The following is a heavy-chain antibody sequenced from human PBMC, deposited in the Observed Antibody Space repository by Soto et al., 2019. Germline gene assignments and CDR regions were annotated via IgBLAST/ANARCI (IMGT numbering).Heavy chain of an antibody. CDR2: IYVTGAV. J-gene: IGHJ5*02. CDR1: GAALNSGNYY. V-gene: IGHV4-31*03. Sequence: SETLSLTCSVSGAALNSGNYYWSWIRQVPGKGLEWIGHIYVTGAVDYNPSLRDRITISQETSERQFSLNLRLVTAADTAVYYCARLRIATNSYKWLDPWGQGTLVAVYS. CDR3: ARLRIATNSYKWLDP. D-gene: IGHD2-21*01.